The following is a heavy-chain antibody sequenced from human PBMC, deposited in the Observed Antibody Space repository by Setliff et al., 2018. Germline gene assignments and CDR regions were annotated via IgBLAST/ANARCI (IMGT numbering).Heavy chain of an antibody. D-gene: IGHD3-3*01. CDR2: IYYSGRT. CDR3: ARRTEYYNFLSGYYDY. CDR1: GGSISSSSYY. J-gene: IGHJ4*02. V-gene: IGHV4-39*07. Sequence: SETLSLTCTVSGGSISSSSYYWGWIRQPPGKGLEWIGSIYYSGRTYYNPSLKSRVTISVDTSKRQFSLKLSSVTAADTAVYYCARRTEYYNFLSGYYDYWGPGTLVTVSS.